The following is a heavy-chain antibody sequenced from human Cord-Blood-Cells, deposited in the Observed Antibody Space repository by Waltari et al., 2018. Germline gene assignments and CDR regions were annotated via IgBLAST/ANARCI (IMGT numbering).Heavy chain of an antibody. V-gene: IGHV1-8*03. CDR2: RNPNSGNT. CDR3: ARQYCRGGSCYQFDY. D-gene: IGHD2-15*01. CDR1: GYTFTSYD. J-gene: IGHJ4*02. Sequence: QVQLVQSGAEVKKPGASVKVSCKASGYTFTSYDINWVRQATGQGLEWMGWRNPNSGNTGYAKRVQGRGTITRNTSISTAYMELSSLRSEDTAVYYCARQYCRGGSCYQFDYWGQGTLVTVSS.